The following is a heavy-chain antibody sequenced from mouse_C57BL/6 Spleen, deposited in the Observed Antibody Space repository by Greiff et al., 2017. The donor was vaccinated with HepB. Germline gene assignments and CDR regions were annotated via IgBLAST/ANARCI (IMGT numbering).Heavy chain of an antibody. D-gene: IGHD1-1*01. CDR3: ARPYYGSSPFAY. J-gene: IGHJ3*01. V-gene: IGHV1-18*01. CDR2: INPNNGGT. CDR1: GYTFTDYN. Sequence: EVQLQQSGPELVKPGASVKIPCKASGYTFTDYNMDWVKQSHGKSLEWIGDINPNNGGTIYNQKFKGKATLTVDKSSSTAYMELRSLTSEDTAVYYCARPYYGSSPFAYWGQGTLVTVSA.